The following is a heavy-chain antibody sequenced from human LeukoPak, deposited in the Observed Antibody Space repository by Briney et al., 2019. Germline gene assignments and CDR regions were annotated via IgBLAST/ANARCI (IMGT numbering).Heavy chain of an antibody. CDR1: GGTFSSYA. V-gene: IGHV1-69*06. CDR3: ASSAAGSQAFDI. J-gene: IGHJ3*02. Sequence: SVEVSCKASGGTFSSYAISWVRQAPGQGLEWMGGIIPIFGTANYAQKFQGRVTITADKSTSTAYMELSSLRSEDTAVYYCASSAAGSQAFDIWGQGTMVTVSS. CDR2: IIPIFGTA. D-gene: IGHD6-13*01.